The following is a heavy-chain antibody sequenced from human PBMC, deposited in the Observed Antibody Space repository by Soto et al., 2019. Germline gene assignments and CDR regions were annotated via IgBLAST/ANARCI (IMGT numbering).Heavy chain of an antibody. J-gene: IGHJ6*02. CDR3: ARDLMDTAMVLRVYYYYYYGMDV. D-gene: IGHD5-18*01. CDR2: INPSGGST. CDR1: GYTFTSYY. V-gene: IGHV1-46*01. Sequence: ASVKVSCTASGYTFTSYYMHWVRQAPGQGLEWMGIINPSGGSTSYAQKFQGRVTMTRDTSTSTVYMELSSLRSEDTAVYYCARDLMDTAMVLRVYYYYYYGMDVWGQGTTVTVSS.